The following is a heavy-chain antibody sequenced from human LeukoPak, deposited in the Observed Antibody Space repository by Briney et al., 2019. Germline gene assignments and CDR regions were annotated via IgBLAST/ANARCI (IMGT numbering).Heavy chain of an antibody. CDR2: INHSGST. V-gene: IGHV4-34*01. Sequence: PSETLSLTCAVYGGSFSGYYWSWIRQPPGKGLEWIGEINHSGSTNYNPSLKSRVTISVDTSKNQFSLKLVSVTAADTAVYYCARDAVAPSGGWFAPGGRGTLVPVSS. CDR3: ARDAVAPSGGWFAP. D-gene: IGHD1-26*01. CDR1: GGSFSGYY. J-gene: IGHJ5*02.